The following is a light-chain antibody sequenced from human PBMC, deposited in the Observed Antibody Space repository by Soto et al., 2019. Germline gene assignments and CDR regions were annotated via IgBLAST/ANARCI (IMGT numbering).Light chain of an antibody. CDR2: EVR. J-gene: IGLJ1*01. Sequence: HYALTQPASVSASPGQSITISCTGTSSDIGPYNYVSWYQQHPDKAPRLMIYEVRHRPSGISNRFSGSKSGDTATLTISGLQPDDEADYSCSSYRDSKSLEIFGTGTKVTVL. CDR1: SSDIGPYNY. CDR3: SSYRDSKSLEI. V-gene: IGLV2-14*01.